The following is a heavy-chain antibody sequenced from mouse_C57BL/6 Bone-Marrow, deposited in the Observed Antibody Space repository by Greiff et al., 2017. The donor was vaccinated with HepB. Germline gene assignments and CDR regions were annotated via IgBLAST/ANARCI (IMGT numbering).Heavy chain of an antibody. CDR2: IYPGDGDT. J-gene: IGHJ4*01. D-gene: IGHD2-3*01. V-gene: IGHV1-80*01. CDR1: GYAFSSYW. CDR3: ARDDGYYFYAMDY. Sequence: QVQLKESGAELVKPGASVKISCKASGYAFSSYWMNWVKQRPGKGLEWIGQIYPGDGDTNYNGKFKGKATLTADKSSSTAYMQLSSLTSEDSAVYFCARDDGYYFYAMDYWGQGTSVTVSS.